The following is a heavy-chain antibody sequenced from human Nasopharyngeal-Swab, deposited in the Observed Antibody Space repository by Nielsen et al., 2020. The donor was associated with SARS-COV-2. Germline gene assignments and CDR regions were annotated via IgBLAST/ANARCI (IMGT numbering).Heavy chain of an antibody. V-gene: IGHV4-34*01. CDR1: GGSFRGFY. D-gene: IGHD2-21*02. CDR3: ARRGVGIGGDYARGAFDI. CDR2: INHSEGT. J-gene: IGHJ3*02. Sequence: SETRSLTVAVYGGSFRGFYCSWLPQPQGKGREWSGEINHSEGTNYTPSLKSRVTISLDTSKSQVSMKLSAVTAADTAVYNCARRGVGIGGDYARGAFDIWGQGTIVTVFS.